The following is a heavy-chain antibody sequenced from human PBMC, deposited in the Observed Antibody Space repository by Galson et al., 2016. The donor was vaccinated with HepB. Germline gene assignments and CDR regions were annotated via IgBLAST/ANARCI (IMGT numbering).Heavy chain of an antibody. CDR1: GFSFSDYG. V-gene: IGHV3-23*01. CDR3: AKDRSVVVIPYFDS. Sequence: SLRLSCAASGFSFSDYGMTWVRQAPGKGLEWVAGIGGSGGGTSYADSVKGRFTISRDNSGNTLYLHMNTLRAEDTALYYCAKDRSVVVIPYFDSWGQGTLVSVSS. D-gene: IGHD2-21*01. J-gene: IGHJ4*02. CDR2: IGGSGGGT.